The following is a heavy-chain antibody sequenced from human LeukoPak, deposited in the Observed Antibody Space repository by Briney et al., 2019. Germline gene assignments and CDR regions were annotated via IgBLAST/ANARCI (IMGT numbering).Heavy chain of an antibody. CDR2: ISDSGGST. CDR1: GITLSNYG. CDR3: AKMGFGESSNWFDP. V-gene: IGHV3-23*01. Sequence: PGGSLRLSCAVSGITLSNYGMSWVRQAPGKGLEWVAGISDSGGSTNYADSVKGRFTISRDNPKNTLYLQMNSLRAEDTAVYYCAKMGFGESSNWFDPWGQGTLVTVSS. D-gene: IGHD3-10*01. J-gene: IGHJ5*02.